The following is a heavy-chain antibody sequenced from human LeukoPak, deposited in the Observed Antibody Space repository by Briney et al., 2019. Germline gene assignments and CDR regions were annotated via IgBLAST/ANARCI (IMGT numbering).Heavy chain of an antibody. V-gene: IGHV7-4-1*02. Sequence: ASARVSCKASGYTFTNYPMIWVRQAPGQGLECMGWINTNTGNPTYAQGFTGRFLFSLDTSVGTTYLQIISLKTEDTAVYYCARGGYSRGQGSPFDYWGQGTLVTVSS. CDR3: ARGGYSRGQGSPFDY. J-gene: IGHJ4*02. CDR1: GYTFTNYP. CDR2: INTNTGNP. D-gene: IGHD6-19*01.